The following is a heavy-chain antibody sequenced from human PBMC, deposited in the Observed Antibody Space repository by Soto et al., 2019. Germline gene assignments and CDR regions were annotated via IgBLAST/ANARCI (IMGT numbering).Heavy chain of an antibody. CDR3: AKYDLRCSYVVTHSFDY. D-gene: IGHD5-18*01. Sequence: EVQLLESGGGLVQPGGSLRLSCAASGFTFSSYAMSWVRQAPGKGLEWVSAISGSGGSTYYADSVKGRFTISRDNSKNPMYLQMNSLRVEDTAVYYCAKYDLRCSYVVTHSFDYLGQGTLVTASS. CDR1: GFTFSSYA. J-gene: IGHJ4*02. CDR2: ISGSGGST. V-gene: IGHV3-23*01.